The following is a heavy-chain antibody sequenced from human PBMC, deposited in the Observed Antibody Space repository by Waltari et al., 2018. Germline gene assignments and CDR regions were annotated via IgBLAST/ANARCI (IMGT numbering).Heavy chain of an antibody. D-gene: IGHD6-6*01. Sequence: EVQLLESGGGLVQPGGFLRLSCAASGFTFSSYAMSWVRQAPGKGLGWVSAMSGSGGSTYYADSVKGRFTISRDNSKNTLYLQMNSLRAEDTAVYYCHCLNYQSSSTSSVVFDYWGQGTLVTVSS. CDR1: GFTFSSYA. V-gene: IGHV3-23*01. CDR3: HCLNYQSSSTSSVVFDY. CDR2: MSGSGGST. J-gene: IGHJ4*02.